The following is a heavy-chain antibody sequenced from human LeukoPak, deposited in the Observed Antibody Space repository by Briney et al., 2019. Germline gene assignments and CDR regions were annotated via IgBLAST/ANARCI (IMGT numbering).Heavy chain of an antibody. J-gene: IGHJ4*02. V-gene: IGHV1-2*04. CDR1: GYTFTSYD. D-gene: IGHD6-19*01. CDR2: INPNSGGT. Sequence: GASVKVSCKASGYTFTSYDINWVRQAPGQGLEWMGWINPNSGGTNYAQKFQGWVTMTRDTSISTAYMELSRLRSDDTAVYYCAREGVAVAGTWGYDYWGQGTLVTVSS. CDR3: AREGVAVAGTWGYDY.